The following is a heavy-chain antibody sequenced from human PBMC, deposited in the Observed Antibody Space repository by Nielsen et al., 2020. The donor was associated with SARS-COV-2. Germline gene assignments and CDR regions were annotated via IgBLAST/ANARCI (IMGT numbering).Heavy chain of an antibody. D-gene: IGHD6-6*01. Sequence: ASVKVSCKASGYTFTGYYMHWVRQAPGQGLEWMGRINPNSGGTNYAQKFQGRVTMTRDTSISTAYMELSRLRSDDTAVYYCAGDRGTTRYSSSSRGWFDPWGQGTLVTVS. CDR1: GYTFTGYY. J-gene: IGHJ5*02. CDR2: INPNSGGT. V-gene: IGHV1-2*06. CDR3: AGDRGTTRYSSSSRGWFDP.